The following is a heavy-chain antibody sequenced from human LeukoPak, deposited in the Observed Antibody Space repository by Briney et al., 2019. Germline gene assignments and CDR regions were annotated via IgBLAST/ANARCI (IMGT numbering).Heavy chain of an antibody. CDR1: GFTFSDYY. Sequence: GGSLRLSCAASGFTFSDYYMSWIRQAPGKGLEWVSYISSSGSTIYYADSEKGRFTISRDNAKNSLYLQMNSLRAEDTAVYYCARFGGRSGWSVRHYYYYGIDVWGQGTTVTVSS. CDR2: ISSSGSTI. CDR3: ARFGGRSGWSVRHYYYYGIDV. D-gene: IGHD6-19*01. J-gene: IGHJ6*02. V-gene: IGHV3-11*01.